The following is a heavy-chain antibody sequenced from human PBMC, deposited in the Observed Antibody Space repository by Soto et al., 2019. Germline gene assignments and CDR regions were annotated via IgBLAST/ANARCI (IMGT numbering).Heavy chain of an antibody. CDR2: ISAYNGNT. V-gene: IGHV1-18*01. D-gene: IGHD3-16*01. CDR3: ASLGGGVRAFDI. J-gene: IGHJ3*02. CDR1: GYTFTSYG. Sequence: QVQLVQSGAEVKKPAASLKVSCKASGYTFTSYGISWVRQAPGQGLEWMGWISAYNGNTNYAQKLLGRVTMTTDASTRTAYMELRSLRSDVTAVYDCASLGGGVRAFDIWGQGTMVTVSS.